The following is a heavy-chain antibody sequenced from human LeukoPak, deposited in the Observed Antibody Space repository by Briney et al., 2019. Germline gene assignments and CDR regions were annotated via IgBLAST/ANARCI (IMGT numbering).Heavy chain of an antibody. D-gene: IGHD3-10*01. CDR1: GYSFADYY. V-gene: IGHV1-2*02. J-gene: IGHJ4*02. Sequence: ASVKVSCKASGYSFADYYMHWVRQAPGQGLEWMGWIKPNSGGTRSAQKFQGRVTMTRDTSISTAYMELSSLRYDDTAVYYCARGASRDYYGSGSYPDFDYWGQGTLVTVSS. CDR2: IKPNSGGT. CDR3: ARGASRDYYGSGSYPDFDY.